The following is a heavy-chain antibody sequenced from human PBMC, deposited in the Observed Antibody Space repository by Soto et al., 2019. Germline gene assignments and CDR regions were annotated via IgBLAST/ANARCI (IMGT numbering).Heavy chain of an antibody. Sequence: GGSLRLSCAASGFTFSSYGMHWVRQAPGKGLEWVAVISYDGSNKYYADSVKGRFTISRDNSKNTLYLQMNSLRAEDTAVYYCANVNPPDGGFWSGYYAFDIWGQGTMVTVSS. D-gene: IGHD3-3*01. CDR1: GFTFSSYG. V-gene: IGHV3-30*18. CDR2: ISYDGSNK. CDR3: ANVNPPDGGFWSGYYAFDI. J-gene: IGHJ3*02.